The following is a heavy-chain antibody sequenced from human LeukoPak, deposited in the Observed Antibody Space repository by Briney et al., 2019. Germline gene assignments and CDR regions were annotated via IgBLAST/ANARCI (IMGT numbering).Heavy chain of an antibody. J-gene: IGHJ3*02. CDR2: IYYSGST. CDR1: GGSIRSYY. V-gene: IGHV4-59*01. CDR3: AREDSSGYYRPPVAFDI. D-gene: IGHD3-22*01. Sequence: PSETLSLTCTVSGGSIRSYYWSWVRQPPGKGLEWIGYIYYSGSTNYNPSLKSRVTISVDTSKNQFSLKLSSVTAADTAVYYCAREDSSGYYRPPVAFDIWGQGTMVTVSS.